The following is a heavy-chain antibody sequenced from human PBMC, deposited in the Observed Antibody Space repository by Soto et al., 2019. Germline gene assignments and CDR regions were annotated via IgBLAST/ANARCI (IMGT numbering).Heavy chain of an antibody. V-gene: IGHV3-23*01. J-gene: IGHJ4*02. CDR1: GFTFSSYG. Sequence: EVQLLESGGGLVQPGRSLRLSCAASGFTFSSYGMSWVRQAPGKGLEWVSTISYSGGSTYYTDSVKGRFTISRDNSKNTLYLQMNSLRAEDTAVYYCAKRYWYDGSGLWDYWGQGTLVTVSS. CDR3: AKRYWYDGSGLWDY. D-gene: IGHD3-22*01. CDR2: ISYSGGST.